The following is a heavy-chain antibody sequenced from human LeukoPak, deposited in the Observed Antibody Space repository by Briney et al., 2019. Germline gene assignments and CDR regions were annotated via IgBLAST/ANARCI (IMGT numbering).Heavy chain of an antibody. CDR3: ATSRATYTGNDSLDY. Sequence: GASVKVSCKASGYTFTGYYIHWVRQAPGQGLEWMGWIDPKSGGTNYAQKFQGRVTMTRDTSTSTAYMQLSGLTSDDTAVYYCATSRATYTGNDSLDYWGQGTLVTVSS. CDR1: GYTFTGYY. V-gene: IGHV1-2*02. J-gene: IGHJ4*02. CDR2: IDPKSGGT. D-gene: IGHD5-12*01.